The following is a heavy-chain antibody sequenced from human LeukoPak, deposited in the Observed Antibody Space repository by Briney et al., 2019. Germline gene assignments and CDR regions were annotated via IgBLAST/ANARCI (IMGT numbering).Heavy chain of an antibody. V-gene: IGHV3-30*04. CDR1: GFTFSSYA. CDR2: ISYDGSNK. CDR3: AKQQLVEYYFDY. D-gene: IGHD6-13*01. J-gene: IGHJ4*02. Sequence: GRSLRLSCAASGFTFSSYAMHWVRQAPGKGLEWVAVISYDGSNKYYADSVKGRFTISRDNSKNTLYLQMNSLRAEDTAVYYCAKQQLVEYYFDYWGQGTLVTVSS.